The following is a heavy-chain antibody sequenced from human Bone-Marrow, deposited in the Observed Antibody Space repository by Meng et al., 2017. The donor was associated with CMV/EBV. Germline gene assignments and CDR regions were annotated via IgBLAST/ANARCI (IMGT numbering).Heavy chain of an antibody. Sequence: GESLRLSRAASGFTFSSYSMNCVRQAPGKGLEWVLSISSSSSYIYYADSVQGRFTISRDNAKNSLYLQMDSLRAEYTAVYYCAREVVLEQQLVIGPLYYYYGTDVWGQGTTVTVSS. D-gene: IGHD6-13*01. CDR1: GFTFSSYS. V-gene: IGHV3-21*01. J-gene: IGHJ6*02. CDR3: AREVVLEQQLVIGPLYYYYGTDV. CDR2: ISSSSSYI.